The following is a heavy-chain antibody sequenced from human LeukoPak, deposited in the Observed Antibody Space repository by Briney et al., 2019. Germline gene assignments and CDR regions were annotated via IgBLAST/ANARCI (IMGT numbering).Heavy chain of an antibody. CDR3: ARDNSVGDTAWWFDP. CDR1: GYTFTSYY. J-gene: IGHJ5*02. V-gene: IGHV1-46*01. D-gene: IGHD1-26*01. CDR2: INPSGSST. Sequence: WASVKVSCKASGYTFTSYYMHWVRQAPGQGLEWMGLINPSGSSTSYAQKFQGRLSLTRDMSTSTDYMELSSLRSEDTAVYYCARDNSVGDTAWWFDPWGQETLVTVSS.